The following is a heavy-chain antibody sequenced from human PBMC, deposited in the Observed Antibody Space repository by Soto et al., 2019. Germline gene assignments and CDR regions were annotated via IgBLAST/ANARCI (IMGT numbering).Heavy chain of an antibody. J-gene: IGHJ5*02. V-gene: IGHV1-69*13. Sequence: RASVKVSCKASGGTFSSYAISWVRQAPGQGLEWMGGIIPIFGTANYAQKFQGRVTITADESTSTAYMELSSLRSEDTAVYYCARDRGPYYYDSSGYYHWGQGTLVTVSS. CDR1: GGTFSSYA. CDR2: IIPIFGTA. CDR3: ARDRGPYYYDSSGYYH. D-gene: IGHD3-22*01.